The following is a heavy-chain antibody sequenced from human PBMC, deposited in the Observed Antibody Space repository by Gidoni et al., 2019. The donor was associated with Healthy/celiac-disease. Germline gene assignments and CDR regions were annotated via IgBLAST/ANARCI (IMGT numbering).Heavy chain of an antibody. CDR1: GFTFSSSS. V-gene: IGHV3-21*01. CDR3: ASGGEYYYDSSGYYYGY. Sequence: EVQLVESGGGLVKPGGSLRLSCAASGFTFSSSSMNWVRQAPGKGLEWVSSISSSSSYIYYADSVKGRFTISRDNAKNSLYLQMNSLRAEDTAVYYCASGGEYYYDSSGYYYGYWGQGTLVTVSS. D-gene: IGHD3-22*01. J-gene: IGHJ4*02. CDR2: ISSSSSYI.